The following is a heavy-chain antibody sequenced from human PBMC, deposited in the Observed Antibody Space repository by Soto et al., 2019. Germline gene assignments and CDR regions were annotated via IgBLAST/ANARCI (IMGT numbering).Heavy chain of an antibody. Sequence: PSETLSLTCAVSGDSFSSYHWSWWRRPPGXGLEXIGXXNXXGXTXXXPXXXSRVTISVDTSKNQFSLELSSLRSEDIAVYYCARGGLSDYYYGMDVWGQGTTVTASS. CDR3: ARGGLSDYYYGMDV. V-gene: IGHV4-34*01. CDR1: GDSFSSYH. D-gene: IGHD3-16*01. CDR2: XNXXGXT. J-gene: IGHJ6*02.